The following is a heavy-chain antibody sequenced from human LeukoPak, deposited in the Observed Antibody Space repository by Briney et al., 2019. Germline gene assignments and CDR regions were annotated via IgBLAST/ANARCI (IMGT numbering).Heavy chain of an antibody. V-gene: IGHV3-21*01. CDR2: ISSSSSYI. CDR1: GFTFSSYS. J-gene: IGHJ4*02. Sequence: SGGSLRLSCAASGFTFSSYSMNWVRQAPGKGLEWVSSISSSSSYIYYADSVKGRFTISRDNANNLLYLQMNSLRAEDTAVYYCARESFAARWDWGQGTLVTVSS. D-gene: IGHD6-6*01. CDR3: ARESFAARWD.